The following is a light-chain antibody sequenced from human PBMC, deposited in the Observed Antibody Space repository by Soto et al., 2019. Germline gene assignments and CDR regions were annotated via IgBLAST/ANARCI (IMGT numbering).Light chain of an antibody. Sequence: QSVLTQPASVSGSPGQSITISCTGTSSDVGAYNNVSWYQQHPAKVPKLMIYDVSNRPSGVSDRFSGSKSGNTASLTISGLQAEDEADYYCYSYTSSSTYVFVTGTKVTVL. J-gene: IGLJ1*01. CDR2: DVS. CDR1: SSDVGAYNN. CDR3: YSYTSSSTYV. V-gene: IGLV2-14*01.